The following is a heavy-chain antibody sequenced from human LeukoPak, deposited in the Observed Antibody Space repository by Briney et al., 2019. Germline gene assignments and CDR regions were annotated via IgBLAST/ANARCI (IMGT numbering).Heavy chain of an antibody. CDR3: ARGYYDFWSGYYTGIPFDY. D-gene: IGHD3-3*01. V-gene: IGHV4-59*01. Sequence: SETLSLTCTVSGGSISSYYWSWIRQPPGKGLEWIGYIYYSGSTNYNPSLKSRVTISVDTSKNQFSLKLSSVTAADTAVCYCARGYYDFWSGYYTGIPFDYWGQGTLVTVSS. J-gene: IGHJ4*02. CDR1: GGSISSYY. CDR2: IYYSGST.